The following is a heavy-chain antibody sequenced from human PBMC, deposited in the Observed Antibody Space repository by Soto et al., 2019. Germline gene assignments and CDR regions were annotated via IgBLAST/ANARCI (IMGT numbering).Heavy chain of an antibody. Sequence: QVQLQESGPGLVKPSQTLSLTCTVSGGSISSGGYYWSWIRQHPEKGLEWIGYIYYSGSTYYNPSLKSRVTISVDTSKNQFSLKLSSVTAADTAVYYCARDWCSGGSCPTRAFDIWGQGTMVTVSS. D-gene: IGHD2-15*01. CDR3: ARDWCSGGSCPTRAFDI. V-gene: IGHV4-31*03. CDR2: IYYSGST. CDR1: GGSISSGGYY. J-gene: IGHJ3*02.